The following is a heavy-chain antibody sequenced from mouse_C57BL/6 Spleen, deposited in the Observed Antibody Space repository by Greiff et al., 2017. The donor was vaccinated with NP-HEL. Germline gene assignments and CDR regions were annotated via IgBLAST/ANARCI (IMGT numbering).Heavy chain of an antibody. J-gene: IGHJ2*01. D-gene: IGHD4-1*01. CDR1: GYAFSSSW. Sequence: VQLQQSGPELVKPGASVKISCKASGYAFSSSWMNWVKQRPGKGLEWIGRIYPGDGDTNYNGKFKGKATLTADKSSSTAYMQLSSLTSEDSAVYFCASLTGPYFDYWGQGTTLTVSS. CDR2: IYPGDGDT. V-gene: IGHV1-82*01. CDR3: ASLTGPYFDY.